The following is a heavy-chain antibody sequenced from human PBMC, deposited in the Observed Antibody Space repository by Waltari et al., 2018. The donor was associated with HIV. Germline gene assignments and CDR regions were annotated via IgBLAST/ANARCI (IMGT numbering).Heavy chain of an antibody. D-gene: IGHD1-26*01. CDR3: ARVPLIVGWEAFDI. CDR1: GDSLPATIAA. J-gene: IGHJ3*02. CDR2: TYYRSKWYN. V-gene: IGHV6-1*01. Sequence: QVQLQQSGPGLVKPSQTLSLPCSISGDSLPATIAAWNWIRQSPSRGLEWLGRTYYRSKWYNEYAVSVKSRITINPDTSKNQFSLQLNSVTPEDTAVYYCARVPLIVGWEAFDIWGQGTMVTVSS.